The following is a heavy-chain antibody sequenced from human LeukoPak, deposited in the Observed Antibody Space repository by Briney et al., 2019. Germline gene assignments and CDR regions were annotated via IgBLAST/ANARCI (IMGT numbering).Heavy chain of an antibody. CDR3: ARDTRRAPLTAGDY. D-gene: IGHD1-20*01. CDR2: IYSGGTT. V-gene: IGHV3-66*02. Sequence: PGGSLRLSCTASEFTVSDNYIYWVRQAPGKGLECVSVIYSGGTTYYADSVEGRFTISRDNSNNTVYLQMNSLRPDDTAMYYCARDTRRAPLTAGDYWGQGTLVTVSS. CDR1: EFTVSDNY. J-gene: IGHJ4*02.